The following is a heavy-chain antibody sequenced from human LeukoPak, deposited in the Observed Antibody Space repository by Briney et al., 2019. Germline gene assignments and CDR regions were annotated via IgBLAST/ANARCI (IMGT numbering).Heavy chain of an antibody. CDR3: AAYGSGSYQAPFYYYYYMDV. CDR1: GYSISSGYY. CDR2: IYHSGST. Sequence: PSETLSLTCTVSGYSISSGYYWGWIRQPPGKGLEWIGSIYHSGSTYYNPSLKSRVTISVDTSKNQFSLKLSSVTAADTAVYYCAAYGSGSYQAPFYYYYYMDVWGKGTTVTVSS. V-gene: IGHV4-38-2*02. D-gene: IGHD3-10*01. J-gene: IGHJ6*03.